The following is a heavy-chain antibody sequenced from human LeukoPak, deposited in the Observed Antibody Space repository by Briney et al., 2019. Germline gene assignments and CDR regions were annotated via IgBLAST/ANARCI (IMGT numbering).Heavy chain of an antibody. CDR1: GFTFSSYG. J-gene: IGHJ6*02. CDR2: ISYDGSNK. V-gene: IGHV3-30*03. Sequence: GRSLRLSCAASGFTFSSYGMHWVRQAPGKGLEWVAVISYDGSNKYYADSVKGRFTISRDNSKNTLYLQMNSLRAEDTAVYYCARDGATEVLVVSAANYYYYGMDVWGQGTTVTVSS. D-gene: IGHD2-2*01. CDR3: ARDGATEVLVVSAANYYYYGMDV.